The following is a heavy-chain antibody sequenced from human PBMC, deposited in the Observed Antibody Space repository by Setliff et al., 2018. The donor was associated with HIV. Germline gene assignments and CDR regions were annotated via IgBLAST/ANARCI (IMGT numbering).Heavy chain of an antibody. CDR1: GVSFSTNMYY. Sequence: ASETLSLTCSVSGVSFSTNMYYWGWIRQPPGKGLEWVGSVYYSGDIFYNPSLRSRVTISLDSSKNQLSLRLKSVTAADTAVYFCARRAESTTTWFSSWYSYDMDVWCQGTTVTVSS. CDR2: VYYSGDI. J-gene: IGHJ6*02. V-gene: IGHV4-39*01. CDR3: ARRAESTTTWFSSWYSYDMDV. D-gene: IGHD1-1*01.